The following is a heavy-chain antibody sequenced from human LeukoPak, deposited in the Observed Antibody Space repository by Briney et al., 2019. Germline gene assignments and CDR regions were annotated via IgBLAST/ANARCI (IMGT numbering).Heavy chain of an antibody. D-gene: IGHD6-13*01. CDR3: VKGPLITAAGTY. CDR1: GFTFSDYW. J-gene: IGHJ4*02. V-gene: IGHV3-7*03. CDR2: INQYGGEI. Sequence: GGSLRLSCAASGFTFSDYWMTWVRQAPGKGLECVANINQYGGEISYVDSVKGRFTISRDNAKNSLSLQLSSLRVEDTAVYYCVKGPLITAAGTYWGQGTLVTVSS.